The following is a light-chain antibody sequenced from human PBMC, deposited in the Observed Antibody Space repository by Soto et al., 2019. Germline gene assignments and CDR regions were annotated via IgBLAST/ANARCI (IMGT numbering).Light chain of an antibody. CDR1: STDFVSYRY. V-gene: IGLV2-14*01. CDR2: EVS. Sequence: QSALTQPPSVSGSPGQSVTISCTGTSTDFVSYRYVSWFQQHPGKAPKLIIYEVSHRPSGVSNRFSGSKSGNTASLTISGLQDEDEADYYCNSYTSRNPYVFGSGTKVTVL. J-gene: IGLJ1*01. CDR3: NSYTSRNPYV.